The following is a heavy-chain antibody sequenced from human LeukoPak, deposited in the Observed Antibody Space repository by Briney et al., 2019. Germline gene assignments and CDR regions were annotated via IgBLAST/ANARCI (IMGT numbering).Heavy chain of an antibody. D-gene: IGHD4-23*01. CDR3: ARDYGGHSDY. CDR1: GGSIISYH. V-gene: IGHV4-4*07. CDR2: IYNSGST. Sequence: KSSETLSLTCTVSGGSIISYHRSWIRQPAGKGLEWIGRIYNSGSTNYNPSLKSRVTMSVDKSKNQFSLKLSSVTAADTAVYYCARDYGGHSDYWGQGTLVTVSS. J-gene: IGHJ4*02.